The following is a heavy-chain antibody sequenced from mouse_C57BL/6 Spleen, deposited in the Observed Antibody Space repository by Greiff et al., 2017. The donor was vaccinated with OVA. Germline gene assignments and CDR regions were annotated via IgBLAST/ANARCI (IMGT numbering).Heavy chain of an antibody. Sequence: EVQLQQSGPELVKPGASVKMSCRASGYTFTDYNMHWVKQSHGKSLEWIGYINPNNGGTSYNQKFKGKATLTVNKSSSTAYMELRSLTSEDSAVYYCARRGYYDYDSFDYWGQGTTLTVSS. V-gene: IGHV1-22*01. CDR3: ARRGYYDYDSFDY. J-gene: IGHJ2*01. CDR1: GYTFTDYN. CDR2: INPNNGGT. D-gene: IGHD2-4*01.